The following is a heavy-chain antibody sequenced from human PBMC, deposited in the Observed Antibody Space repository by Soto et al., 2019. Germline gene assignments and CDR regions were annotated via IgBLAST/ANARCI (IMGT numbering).Heavy chain of an antibody. CDR2: IYYSGST. CDR1: GGSISSYY. Sequence: SETLSLTCTVSGGSISSYYGSWIRHPPGKGLEWIGYIYYSGSTNYNPSLKSRVTISVDTSKNQFSLKLSSVTAADTAVYYCARRYGTTFDYWGQGTLVTVSS. D-gene: IGHD1-7*01. V-gene: IGHV4-59*01. J-gene: IGHJ4*02. CDR3: ARRYGTTFDY.